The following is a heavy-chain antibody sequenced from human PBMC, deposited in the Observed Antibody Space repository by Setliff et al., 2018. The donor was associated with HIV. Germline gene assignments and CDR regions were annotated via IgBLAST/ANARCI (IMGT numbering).Heavy chain of an antibody. Sequence: ETLSLTCAVSGGSISSSNWWSWVRQAPGKGLEWVSVINNSGTTRYADSVKGRFTISRDNSKNTVFLQMNSLRADDTAVYYCARDRQIAAAGRSNYYYGMDVWGQGTTVTVSS. V-gene: IGHV3-53*01. CDR1: GGSISSSNW. CDR3: ARDRQIAAAGRSNYYYGMDV. CDR2: INNSGTT. J-gene: IGHJ6*02. D-gene: IGHD6-13*01.